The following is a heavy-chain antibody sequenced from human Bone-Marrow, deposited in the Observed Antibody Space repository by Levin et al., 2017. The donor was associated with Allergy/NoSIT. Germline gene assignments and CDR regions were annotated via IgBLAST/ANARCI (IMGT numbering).Heavy chain of an antibody. Sequence: LSQTLSLTCAVSGGAFSGYYWTWIRQSPGKGLEWIGEINHSGTTTYNPSLKSRVTLSVDTSNNQFSLKLTSVTAADTAVYYCASRFCSSTSCDFDYWGQGTLVTVSP. J-gene: IGHJ4*02. V-gene: IGHV4-34*01. D-gene: IGHD2-2*01. CDR1: GGAFSGYY. CDR3: ASRFCSSTSCDFDY. CDR2: INHSGTT.